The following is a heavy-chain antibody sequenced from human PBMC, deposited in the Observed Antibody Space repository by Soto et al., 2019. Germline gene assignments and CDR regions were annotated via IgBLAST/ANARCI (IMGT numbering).Heavy chain of an antibody. CDR3: ARGEVDSSSWYIHNWFDP. CDR2: INAGNGNT. V-gene: IGHV1-3*01. Sequence: ASVKVSCKASGYTFTSYAMHWVRQAPGQRLEWMGWINAGNGNTKYSQKFQGRVTITRDTSASTAYMELSSLRSEDTAVYYCARGEVDSSSWYIHNWFDPWGQGTLVTVSS. CDR1: GYTFTSYA. J-gene: IGHJ5*02. D-gene: IGHD6-13*01.